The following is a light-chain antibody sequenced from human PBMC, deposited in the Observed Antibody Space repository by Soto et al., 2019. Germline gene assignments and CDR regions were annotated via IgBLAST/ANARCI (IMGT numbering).Light chain of an antibody. J-gene: IGLJ1*01. Sequence: QSELTQPRSVSGSPGQSVTISCTGTSSDVGGYNYVSWYQQHPGKAPKLMIYDVSKRPSGVPDRFSGSKSGNTASLTISGLQAEDEADYYCCSYAGSYSYVIRTGYKVTVL. CDR2: DVS. CDR3: CSYAGSYSYV. V-gene: IGLV2-11*01. CDR1: SSDVGGYNY.